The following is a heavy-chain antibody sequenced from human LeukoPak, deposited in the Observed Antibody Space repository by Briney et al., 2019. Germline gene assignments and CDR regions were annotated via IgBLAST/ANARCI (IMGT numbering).Heavy chain of an antibody. CDR2: IYYSGST. CDR3: ARDDREYYDILTGYLRQESFPGGWFDP. J-gene: IGHJ5*02. D-gene: IGHD3-9*01. CDR1: GGSISSYY. V-gene: IGHV4-59*01. Sequence: SETLSLTCTVSGGSISSYYWSWIRQPPGKGLEWIGYIYYSGSTNYNPSLKSRVTISVDTSKNQFSLKLSSVTAADTAVYYCARDDREYYDILTGYLRQESFPGGWFDPWGQGTLVTVSS.